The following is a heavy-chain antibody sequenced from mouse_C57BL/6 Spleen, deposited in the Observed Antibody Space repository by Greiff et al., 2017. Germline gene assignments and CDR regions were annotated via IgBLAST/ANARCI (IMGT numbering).Heavy chain of an antibody. CDR2: ISSGGDYI. CDR1: GFTFSSYA. Sequence: EVTLVESGEGLVKPGGSLKLSCAASGFTFSSYAMSWVRQTPEKRLEWVAYISSGGDYIYYAGTVKGRFTLSSDNARHTLYLQMYSLQSGHTSMYSCTRESAGAWFAYWGQGTLVTVSA. CDR3: TRESAGAWFAY. J-gene: IGHJ3*01. V-gene: IGHV5-9-1*02. D-gene: IGHD1-3*01.